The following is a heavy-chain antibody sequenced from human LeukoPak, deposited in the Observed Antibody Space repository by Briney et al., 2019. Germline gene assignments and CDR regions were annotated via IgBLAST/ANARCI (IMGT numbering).Heavy chain of an antibody. CDR3: ARWDCTSESCKGAFDI. CDR2: INQDESKK. Sequence: GGSLRLSCEASGFTFRSYWMSWVRQAPGKGLEWVANINQDESKKYYVDSVKGRFTISRDNAESSLYLQMNSLRAEDTAIYYCARWDCTSESCKGAFDIWPQGKMVTV. CDR1: GFTFRSYW. D-gene: IGHD2-8*02. V-gene: IGHV3-7*03. J-gene: IGHJ3*02.